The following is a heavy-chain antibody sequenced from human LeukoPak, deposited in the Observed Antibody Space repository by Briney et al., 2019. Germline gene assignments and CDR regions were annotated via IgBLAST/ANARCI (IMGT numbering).Heavy chain of an antibody. CDR1: GGSISSGGYY. V-gene: IGHV4-31*03. J-gene: IGHJ3*02. CDR2: IYYSGST. Sequence: SETLSLTCTVSGGSISSGGYYWSWIRQHPGKGLEWIGYIYYSGSTYYNPSLKSRVTISVDTSKNQFSLKLSSVTAADTAVYYCARDTVRYRGSVVVTGLTLPNAFDIWGQGTMVIVSS. CDR3: ARDTVRYRGSVVVTGLTLPNAFDI. D-gene: IGHD2-21*02.